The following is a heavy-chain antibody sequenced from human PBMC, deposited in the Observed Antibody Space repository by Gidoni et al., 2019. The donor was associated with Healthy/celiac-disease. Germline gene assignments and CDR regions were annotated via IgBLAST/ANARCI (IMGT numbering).Heavy chain of an antibody. CDR2: IRGSGGST. Sequence: EVQLLESGGGLVQPGGSLRLSCAASGFTFSSYAMSWVRQAPGKGLEWVSAIRGSGGSTYYADSVKGRFTISRDNSKNTLYLQMNSLRAEDTAVYYCAKGYDYGAPYAPAAFDIWGQGTMVTVSS. CDR1: GFTFSSYA. J-gene: IGHJ3*02. CDR3: AKGYDYGAPYAPAAFDI. D-gene: IGHD4-17*01. V-gene: IGHV3-23*01.